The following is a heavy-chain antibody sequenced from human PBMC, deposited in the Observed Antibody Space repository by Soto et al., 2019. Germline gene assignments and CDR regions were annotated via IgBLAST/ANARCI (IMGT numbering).Heavy chain of an antibody. CDR2: IYYSGST. CDR3: ARWGGLPYYYYYIDV. CDR1: GGSISSYY. J-gene: IGHJ6*03. V-gene: IGHV4-59*12. Sequence: SETLSLTCTVSGGSISSYYWSWIRQPPGKGLEWIGYIYYSGSTNYNPSLKSRVTISVDTSKNQFSLKLSSVTAAVTAVYYCARWGGLPYYYYYIDVWGKGTTVTLSS. D-gene: IGHD1-26*01.